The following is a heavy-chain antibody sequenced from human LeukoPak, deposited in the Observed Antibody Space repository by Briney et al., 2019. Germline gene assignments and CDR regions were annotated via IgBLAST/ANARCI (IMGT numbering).Heavy chain of an antibody. CDR3: ARDLGYCSSTSCYVSYGMDV. CDR1: GFTFSSYW. D-gene: IGHD2-2*01. CDR2: ISGSGGST. V-gene: IGHV3-23*01. Sequence: PGGSLRLSCAASGFTFSSYWMSWVRQAPGKGLEWVSAISGSGGSTYYADSVKGRFTISRDNSKNTLYLQMNSLRAEDTAVYYCARDLGYCSSTSCYVSYGMDVWGQGTTVTVSS. J-gene: IGHJ6*02.